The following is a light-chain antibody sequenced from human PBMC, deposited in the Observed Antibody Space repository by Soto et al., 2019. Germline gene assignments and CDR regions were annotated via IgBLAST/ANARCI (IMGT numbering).Light chain of an antibody. CDR1: QSVSSN. Sequence: EIVMTQSPATLSVSPGERATLSCRASQSVSSNLAWYQQKPGQAPRLLIYGASTRATGIPARFSGSGSGTEFTLTISSLQSEDLAVYYCQEYNHWHPITFGGGTKVEIK. J-gene: IGKJ4*01. CDR3: QEYNHWHPIT. V-gene: IGKV3-15*01. CDR2: GAS.